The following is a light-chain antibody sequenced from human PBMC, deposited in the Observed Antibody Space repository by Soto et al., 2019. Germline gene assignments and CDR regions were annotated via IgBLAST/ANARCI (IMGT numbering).Light chain of an antibody. V-gene: IGKV3-20*01. CDR1: QNVNSNH. CDR3: HQFCSSPQT. Sequence: EIVLTQSPGTLSLSPGERATLSCRASQNVNSNHIAWYQQKPGQAPRLLIYGLSSRATGIPERFSGSGSGTDFTLTISRLEPEDFAVYFCHQFCSSPQTFGHGTKVEIK. J-gene: IGKJ1*01. CDR2: GLS.